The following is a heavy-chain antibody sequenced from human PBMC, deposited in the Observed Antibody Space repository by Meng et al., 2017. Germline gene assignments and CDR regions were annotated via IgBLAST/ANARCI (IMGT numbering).Heavy chain of an antibody. CDR1: GFTFSSYW. V-gene: IGHV3-21*01. J-gene: IGHJ4*02. CDR2: ISSSSSYI. CDR3: AREFNLVVPAAGY. Sequence: GESLKISCAASGFTFSSYWMHWVRQAPGKGLEWVSSISSSSSYIYYADSVKGRFTISRDNAKNSLYLQMNSLRAEDTAVYYCAREFNLVVPAAGYWGQGTLVTVSS. D-gene: IGHD2-2*01.